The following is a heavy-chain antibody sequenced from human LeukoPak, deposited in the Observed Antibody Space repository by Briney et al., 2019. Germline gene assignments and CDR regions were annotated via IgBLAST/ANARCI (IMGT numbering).Heavy chain of an antibody. D-gene: IGHD3-22*01. CDR1: GFTVSSNY. V-gene: IGHV3-7*01. Sequence: PGGSLRLSCAASGFTVSSNYMSWVRQAPGKGLEWVANIKQDGSERYYVDSVKGRFTISRDNAKNSLYLQMNSLRAEDTAVYYCARDWDDSSGFPFDYWGQGALVTVSS. CDR3: ARDWDDSSGFPFDY. CDR2: IKQDGSER. J-gene: IGHJ4*02.